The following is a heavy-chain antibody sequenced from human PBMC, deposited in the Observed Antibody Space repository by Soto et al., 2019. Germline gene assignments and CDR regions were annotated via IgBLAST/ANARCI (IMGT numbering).Heavy chain of an antibody. Sequence: GASVKVSCKASGYTFTGYYMHWVRQAPGQGLEWMGWINPNSGGTNYAQKFQGRVTMTSDTSISTAYMELSRLRSDDKAVYYCASPLITLIRGADYWGQGTLVTVSS. CDR3: ASPLITLIRGADY. CDR1: GYTFTGYY. CDR2: INPNSGGT. J-gene: IGHJ4*02. D-gene: IGHD3-10*01. V-gene: IGHV1-2*02.